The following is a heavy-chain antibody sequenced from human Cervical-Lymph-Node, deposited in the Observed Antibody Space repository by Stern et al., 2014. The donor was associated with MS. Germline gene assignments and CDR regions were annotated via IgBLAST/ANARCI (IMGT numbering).Heavy chain of an antibody. J-gene: IGHJ2*01. Sequence: QVPLKPSGPTLVKPTQTLTLTCTFSGFSFSTGEVGVGWIRQPPGKALEWLALRYWDEDKRYSPSLQGRLTITKDTSKSQVVLTMTNMDPVDTATYYCTRSRSYTYGAKRAWYFDLWGRGTHVTVAS. CDR1: GFSFSTGEVG. D-gene: IGHD4-23*01. V-gene: IGHV2-5*02. CDR2: RYWDEDK. CDR3: TRSRSYTYGAKRAWYFDL.